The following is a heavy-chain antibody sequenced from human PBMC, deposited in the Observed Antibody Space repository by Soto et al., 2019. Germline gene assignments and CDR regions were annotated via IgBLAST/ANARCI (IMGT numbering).Heavy chain of an antibody. J-gene: IGHJ3*02. CDR2: ISGSGGST. V-gene: IGHV3-23*01. Sequence: PGGSLRLSCAASGFTFSSYAMSWVRQAPGKGLEWVSAISGSGGSTYYADSVKGRVTISRDNSKDTLYLQMNSLRAEDTDVYYCAKSYIVATLSSDAFDIWGQGTMVTVSS. D-gene: IGHD5-12*01. CDR3: AKSYIVATLSSDAFDI. CDR1: GFTFSSYA.